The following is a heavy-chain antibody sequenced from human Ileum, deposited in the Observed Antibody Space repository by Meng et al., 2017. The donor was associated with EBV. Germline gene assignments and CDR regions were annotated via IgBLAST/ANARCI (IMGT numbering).Heavy chain of an antibody. J-gene: IGHJ4*02. Sequence: LLLQESGPGLVKPSEHLSLTCIVSGGSISSSNYCWGWIRQPPGKGLEWIQSICYTDYTYYNPSLKSRVTISADKSKNQFSLRLNSLTAADTAVYYCAMGPDYAKTGYWGQGTLVTVSS. CDR1: GGSISSSNYC. CDR2: ICYTDYT. V-gene: IGHV4-39*01. CDR3: AMGPDYAKTGY. D-gene: IGHD4-17*01.